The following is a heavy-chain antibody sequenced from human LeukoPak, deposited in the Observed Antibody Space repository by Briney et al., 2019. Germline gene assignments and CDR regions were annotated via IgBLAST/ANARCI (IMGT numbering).Heavy chain of an antibody. J-gene: IGHJ4*02. CDR2: MSPNSGNT. V-gene: IGHV1-8*01. CDR3: VRTPPNWGADF. D-gene: IGHD7-27*01. CDR1: GYTFTSYD. Sequence: ASVKVSCKASGYTFTSYDINWMRQATGQGLEWMGWMSPNSGNTGYAQKFQGRVTMTRDTSTGTAYLELSSLRSEGSAVYYCVRTPPNWGADFWGQGTLVTVSS.